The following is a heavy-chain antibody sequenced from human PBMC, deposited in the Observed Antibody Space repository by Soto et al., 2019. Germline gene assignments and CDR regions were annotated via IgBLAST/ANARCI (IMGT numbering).Heavy chain of an antibody. V-gene: IGHV5-51*01. D-gene: IGHD3-3*01. CDR1: GYTFSKYW. J-gene: IGHJ6*02. CDR3: AGRLKGDSGSSAYYSAFDV. CDR2: VYPGDSDT. Sequence: LGESLKISCQASGYTFSKYWIAWVRQMPGKGLEYVGIVYPGDSDTRYSPSFQGQVTISVDTSTSTAYMQWNSLKASDSAMYYCAGRLKGDSGSSAYYSAFDVWGRGTTVTVSS.